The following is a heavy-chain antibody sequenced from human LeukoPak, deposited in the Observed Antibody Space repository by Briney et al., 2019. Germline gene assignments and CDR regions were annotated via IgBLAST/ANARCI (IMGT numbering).Heavy chain of an antibody. V-gene: IGHV4-61*05. Sequence: KPSETLSLTCTVSGDSISSSHYYWGWIRQSPGKGPEWIGYIYYSGSTNYDPSLKSRVTISVDTSKNQFSLKLSSVTAADTAVYYCARSLPGYSYGYFYYYGMDVWGQGTTVTISS. D-gene: IGHD5-18*01. CDR1: GDSISSSHYY. J-gene: IGHJ6*02. CDR2: IYYSGST. CDR3: ARSLPGYSYGYFYYYGMDV.